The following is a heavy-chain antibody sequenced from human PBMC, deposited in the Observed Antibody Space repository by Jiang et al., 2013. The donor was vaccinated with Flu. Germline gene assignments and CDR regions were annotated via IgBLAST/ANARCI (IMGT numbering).Heavy chain of an antibody. CDR1: GFTFSSYA. CDR2: ISYDGSNK. J-gene: IGHJ5*02. CDR3: ARVLRFLEWLGNWFDP. V-gene: IGHV3-30-3*01. Sequence: AASGFTFSSYAMHWVRQAPGKGLEWVAVISYDGSNKYYADSVKGRFTISRDNSKNTLYLQMNSLRAEDTAVYYCARVLRFLEWLGNWFDPWGQGTLVTVSS. D-gene: IGHD3-3*01.